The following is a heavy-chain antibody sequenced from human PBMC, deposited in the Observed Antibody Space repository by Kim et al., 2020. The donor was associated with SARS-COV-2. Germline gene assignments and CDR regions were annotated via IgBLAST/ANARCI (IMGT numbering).Heavy chain of an antibody. CDR3: ARGGDSATYIDY. Sequence: YYAASVKGRFTISRDNSKNTLYLQMNSLRAEDTAVYYCARGGDSATYIDYWGQGTQVTVSS. D-gene: IGHD4-4*01. V-gene: IGHV3-53*01. J-gene: IGHJ4*02.